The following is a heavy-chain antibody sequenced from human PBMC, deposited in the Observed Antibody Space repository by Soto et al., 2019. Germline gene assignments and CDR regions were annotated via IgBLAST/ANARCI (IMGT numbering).Heavy chain of an antibody. CDR2: ISGRGGSS. J-gene: IGHJ4*02. CDR3: AKGSIEYSASVDY. D-gene: IGHD1-26*01. CDR1: GFSFSSYA. V-gene: IGHV3-23*01. Sequence: EVQLLESGGGLIQPGGSLRLSCSASGFSFSSYAMTWVRQAPGKGLEWVSDISGRGGSSYFADSAKGRFPISRDNTKNMLYLEINILRTEDTAIYFCAKGSIEYSASVDYWGQGTLVIVSS.